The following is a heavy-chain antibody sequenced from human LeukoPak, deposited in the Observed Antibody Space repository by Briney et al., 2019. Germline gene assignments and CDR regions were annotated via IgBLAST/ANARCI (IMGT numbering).Heavy chain of an antibody. D-gene: IGHD3-22*01. CDR3: AREVAVTYDSSGYSVDY. Sequence: ASVKVSCKASGYTFTGYYMHWVRQAPGQGLEWMGWINPNSGGTNYAQKFQGRVTMTRDTSISTAHMELSRLRSDDTAVYYCAREVAVTYDSSGYSVDYWDQGTLVTVSS. CDR2: INPNSGGT. CDR1: GYTFTGYY. J-gene: IGHJ4*02. V-gene: IGHV1-2*02.